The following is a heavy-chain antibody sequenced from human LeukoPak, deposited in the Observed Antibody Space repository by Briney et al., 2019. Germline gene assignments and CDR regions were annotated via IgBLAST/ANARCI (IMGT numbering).Heavy chain of an antibody. Sequence: GASVKVSCKASGYTFNAYYIYWVRQAPGQGLEWMGWINPNGGGTNYAQSFQGRVTMTRDTSISTAYMELTRLTSDDTALYYCARDPSCTTTTCYGGNNWFDPWGQGTLVTVSS. CDR3: ARDPSCTTTTCYGGNNWFDP. CDR1: GYTFNAYY. J-gene: IGHJ5*02. V-gene: IGHV1-2*02. D-gene: IGHD2-2*01. CDR2: INPNGGGT.